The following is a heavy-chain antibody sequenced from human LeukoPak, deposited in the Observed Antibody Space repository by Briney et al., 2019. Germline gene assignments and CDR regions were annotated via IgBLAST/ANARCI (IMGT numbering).Heavy chain of an antibody. D-gene: IGHD6-13*01. V-gene: IGHV3-15*01. CDR1: GFTFSNAW. CDR3: ARSGSSWHGLDI. J-gene: IGHJ3*02. Sequence: GGSLRLSCAASGFTFSNAWMSWVRQAPGKGLEWVGRIKTNSDGGTTDYAAPVKGRFTISRDDSKNTLDLQMNSLKTEDTAVYYCARSGSSWHGLDIWGQGTMVTVSS. CDR2: IKTNSDGGTT.